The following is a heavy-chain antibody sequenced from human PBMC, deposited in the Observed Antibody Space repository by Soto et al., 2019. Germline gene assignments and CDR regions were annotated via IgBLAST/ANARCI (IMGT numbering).Heavy chain of an antibody. CDR2: INAGNGNT. D-gene: IGHD2-21*02. J-gene: IGHJ4*02. V-gene: IGHV1-3*01. CDR3: ARGDCCLFDY. CDR1: GYTFTSYA. Sequence: QVQLVQSGAEAKKPGASVKVSCKASGYTFTSYAMHWVRQAPGQRLEWMGWINAGNGNTKYSQKFQGRVTLTRDTSASTACMELSSLRSEDSAVYYWARGDCCLFDYWGQGTLVTFSS.